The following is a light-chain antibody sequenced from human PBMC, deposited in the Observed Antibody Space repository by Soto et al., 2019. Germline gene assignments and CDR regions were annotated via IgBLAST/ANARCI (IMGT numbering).Light chain of an antibody. CDR1: QSVSSY. Sequence: EIVLSQSPATLSLSPGERATLSCRASQSVSSYLAWYQQKPGQAPRLLIYGASSRATGIPDRFRGSGSGTDFTLTISRLDPEDFAVYYCQQYGSSFGPGTKVDIK. J-gene: IGKJ3*01. V-gene: IGKV3-20*01. CDR3: QQYGSS. CDR2: GAS.